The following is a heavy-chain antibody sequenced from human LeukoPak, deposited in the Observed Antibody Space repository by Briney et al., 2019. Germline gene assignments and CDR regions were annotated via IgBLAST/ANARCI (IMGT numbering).Heavy chain of an antibody. CDR1: GYMFTSYD. CDR3: ARVFCGGGDCYRYFDY. Sequence: ASVKVSCKASGYMFTSYDINWVRQATGQGLEWMGWMNPNSGNTGFGQKFQGRVTMTRDTSISTAYMELSSLRSEDTAVYYCARVFCGGGDCYRYFDYWGQGPLVTVSS. CDR2: MNPNSGNT. J-gene: IGHJ4*02. V-gene: IGHV1-8*01. D-gene: IGHD2-21*02.